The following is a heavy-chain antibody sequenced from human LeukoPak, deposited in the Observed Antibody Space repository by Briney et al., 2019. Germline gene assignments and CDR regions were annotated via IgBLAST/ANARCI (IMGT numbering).Heavy chain of an antibody. D-gene: IGHD3-22*01. J-gene: IGHJ4*02. CDR1: GLTFSTYG. CDR3: AKDWGGGNSGYPDH. V-gene: IGHV3-33*06. CDR2: IWNDGSND. Sequence: GGSLRLSCVASGLTFSTYGMHWVRQAPGKGLEWVAAIWNDGSNDYYADSVKGRFTISRDNFKDTLYLQMSNLRADDTGVYYCAKDWGGGNSGYPDHWGQGTLVAVSS.